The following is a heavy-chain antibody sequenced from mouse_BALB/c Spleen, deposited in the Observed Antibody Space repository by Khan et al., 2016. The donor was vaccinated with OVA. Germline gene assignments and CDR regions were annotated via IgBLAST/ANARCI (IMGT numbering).Heavy chain of an antibody. Sequence: VQLQQSVTELVRPGTSVKVSCKASGYAFTDYLIDWVKQRPGQGLEWIGVINPGSGGTNYNENFKGKATLTADKSSSTAYMQLSSLTSDDSAVYFCARGGFGTLAYWGQGTLVTVSA. CDR1: GYAFTDYL. D-gene: IGHD1-1*02. CDR2: INPGSGGT. J-gene: IGHJ3*01. CDR3: ARGGFGTLAY. V-gene: IGHV1-54*01.